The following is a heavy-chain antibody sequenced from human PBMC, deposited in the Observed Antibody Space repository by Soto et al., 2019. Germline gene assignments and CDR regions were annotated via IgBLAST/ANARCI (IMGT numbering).Heavy chain of an antibody. CDR2: MNPNSGNT. CDR1: GYTFTSYD. Sequence: QVQLVQSGAEVKKPGASVKVSCKASGYTFTSYDINWVRQATGQGLEWMGWMNPNSGNTGYAQKFQGRVTMTRNTSRSTAYMELSSLRSEDKAVYYCARRGYSSSWYSYYYYGMDVWGQGTTVTVSS. J-gene: IGHJ6*02. CDR3: ARRGYSSSWYSYYYYGMDV. V-gene: IGHV1-8*01. D-gene: IGHD6-13*01.